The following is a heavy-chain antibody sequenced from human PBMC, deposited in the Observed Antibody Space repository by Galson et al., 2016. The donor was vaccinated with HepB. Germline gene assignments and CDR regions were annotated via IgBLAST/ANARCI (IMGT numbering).Heavy chain of an antibody. Sequence: SLRLSCAASGFTFSGSAMHWVRQASGRGLEWVGRITSKANGYATAYSASVKGRFTISRDDSKNTAFLQMNSLKSEDTAVYYCARSVVGVFYYYGMDVWGQGTTVTVSS. CDR3: ARSVVGVFYYYGMDV. D-gene: IGHD6-19*01. CDR2: ITSKANGYAT. V-gene: IGHV3-73*01. CDR1: GFTFSGSA. J-gene: IGHJ6*02.